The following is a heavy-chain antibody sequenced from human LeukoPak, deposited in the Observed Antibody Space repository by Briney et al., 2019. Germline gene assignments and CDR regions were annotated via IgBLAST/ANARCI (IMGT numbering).Heavy chain of an antibody. D-gene: IGHD4-17*01. Sequence: ASVKVSCKVSGYTLTELSMHWVRQAPGKGLEWMGGFDPEDGETIYAQKFQGRVTMTEDTSTDTAYMELSSLTSEDTAVYYRATGSPPRRRNYGDYSARISGRFDPWGQGTLVTVSS. V-gene: IGHV1-24*01. CDR3: ATGSPPRRRNYGDYSARISGRFDP. J-gene: IGHJ5*02. CDR1: GYTLTELS. CDR2: FDPEDGET.